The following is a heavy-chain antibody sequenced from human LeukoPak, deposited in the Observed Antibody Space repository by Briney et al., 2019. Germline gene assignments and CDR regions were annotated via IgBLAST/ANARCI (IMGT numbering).Heavy chain of an antibody. Sequence: SETLSLTCTVSGGSISSYYWSWIRQPPGKGLEWIGYIYYSGSTNYNPSLKSRVTMSIDTSKNQFSLKMTSVTAADTAVYYCARDRGDGYNSGYFEYWGQGTLVTVSS. V-gene: IGHV4-59*01. CDR3: ARDRGDGYNSGYFEY. J-gene: IGHJ4*02. CDR2: IYYSGST. D-gene: IGHD5-24*01. CDR1: GGSISSYY.